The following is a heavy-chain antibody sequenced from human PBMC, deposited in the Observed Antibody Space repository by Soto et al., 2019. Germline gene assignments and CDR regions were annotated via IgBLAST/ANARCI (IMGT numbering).Heavy chain of an antibody. Sequence: GESLKISCRCSGYTFSNFWIAWVRHLPGKGLEWMGIIYPGDHETRYSPSFHGKVTISADQSINTAYLQWSSLEASDSVFYYCARTPRSGLYFDYWGQGALLTVYS. J-gene: IGHJ4*02. CDR1: GYTFSNFW. CDR3: ARTPRSGLYFDY. CDR2: IYPGDHET. V-gene: IGHV5-51*01. D-gene: IGHD6-25*01.